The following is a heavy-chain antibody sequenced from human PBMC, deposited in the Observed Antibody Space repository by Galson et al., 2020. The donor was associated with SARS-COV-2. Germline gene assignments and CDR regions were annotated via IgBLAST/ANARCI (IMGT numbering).Heavy chain of an antibody. V-gene: IGHV5-51*01. CDR2: IYPGDSDT. CDR1: GYSFTSYW. Sequence: GESLKISCKGSGYSFTSYWIGWVRQMPGKGLEWMGIIYPGDSDTRYSPSFQGQVTISADKSISTAYLQWSSLKASDTAMYYCARHYYYSSGYLRVFDYWGQGTLVTVSS. J-gene: IGHJ4*02. D-gene: IGHD3-22*01. CDR3: ARHYYYSSGYLRVFDY.